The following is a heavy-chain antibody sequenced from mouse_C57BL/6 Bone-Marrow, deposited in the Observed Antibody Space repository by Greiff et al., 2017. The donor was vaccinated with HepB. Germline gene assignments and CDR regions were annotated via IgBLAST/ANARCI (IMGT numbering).Heavy chain of an antibody. CDR3: ARLRPWFAY. CDR2: ISSGGSYT. Sequence: EVQGVESGGDLVKPGGSLKLSCAASGFTFSNYGISWVRQTPDKRLEWVATISSGGSYTYYPDSVKGRFTISRDNAKNTLYLQMSSLKSEDTAMYYCARLRPWFAYWGQGTLVTVSA. J-gene: IGHJ3*01. CDR1: GFTFSNYG. V-gene: IGHV5-6*01.